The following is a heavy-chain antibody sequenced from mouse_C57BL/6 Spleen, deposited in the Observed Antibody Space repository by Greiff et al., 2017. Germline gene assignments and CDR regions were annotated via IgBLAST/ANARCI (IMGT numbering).Heavy chain of an antibody. CDR2: IWRGGST. D-gene: IGHD1-1*01. V-gene: IGHV2-5*01. CDR3: AKNRAPHYYGSSYGWFAY. Sequence: VQRVESGPGLVQPSQSLSITCTVSGFSLTSYGVHWVRQSPGKGLEWLGVIWRGGSTDYNAAFMSRLSITKDNSKSQVFFKMNSLQADDTAIYYCAKNRAPHYYGSSYGWFAYWGQGTLVTVSA. J-gene: IGHJ3*01. CDR1: GFSLTSYG.